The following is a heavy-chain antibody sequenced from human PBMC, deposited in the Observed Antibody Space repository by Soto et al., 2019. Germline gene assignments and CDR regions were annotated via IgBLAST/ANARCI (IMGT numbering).Heavy chain of an antibody. CDR2: IYHSGST. V-gene: IGHV4-30-2*01. Sequence: PSETLSLTCAVSGGSISIGGYSWSWIRHPPGKGLEWIGYIYHSGSTYYNPSLKSRVTISVDRSKNQFSLKLSSVTAADTAVYYCASPKIAFYNWFDPWGQGTLVTVSS. CDR1: GGSISIGGYS. CDR3: ASPKIAFYNWFDP. D-gene: IGHD3-3*02. J-gene: IGHJ5*02.